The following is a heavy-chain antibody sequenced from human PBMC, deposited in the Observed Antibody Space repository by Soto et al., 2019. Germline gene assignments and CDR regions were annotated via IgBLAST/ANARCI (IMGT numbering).Heavy chain of an antibody. J-gene: IGHJ6*03. CDR3: ARLMMAGNYYYYYMDV. D-gene: IGHD3-16*01. V-gene: IGHV4-59*08. CDR1: GGSISGYF. CDR2: IYYSGRT. Sequence: SETLSLTCTVSGGSISGYFWSWIRQPPGKGLEWIGFIYYSGRTNYNPSLWSRVTVSVDTSKNHFSLRLSSVTAADTAVYYCARLMMAGNYYYYYMDVWGKGTTVTVSS.